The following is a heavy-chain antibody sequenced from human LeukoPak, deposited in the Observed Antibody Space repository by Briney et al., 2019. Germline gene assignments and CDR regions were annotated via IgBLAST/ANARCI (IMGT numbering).Heavy chain of an antibody. CDR3: AKDSGYSGYNSGFDY. V-gene: IGHV3-30*02. Sequence: GGSLRLSCAASGFTFSSYGMHWLRQAPGKGLEWVAFIRYDGSNKYYADSVKGRFTISRGDSKNTLYLQMNSLRAEDTAVYYCAKDSGYSGYNSGFDYWGQGTLVTVSS. J-gene: IGHJ4*02. D-gene: IGHD5-12*01. CDR1: GFTFSSYG. CDR2: IRYDGSNK.